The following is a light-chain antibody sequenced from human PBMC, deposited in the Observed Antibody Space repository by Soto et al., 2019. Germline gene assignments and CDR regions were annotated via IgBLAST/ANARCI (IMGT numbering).Light chain of an antibody. Sequence: QSVLTQPASVSGSPGQSITISCTGTSSDVGGYNYVSWYQQHPGKAPKLMIYDVSNRPSGVSNRFSGSKSGNTDSLTISGRQAEDEADYYGSSYTSSSTVVFGGGTQLTVL. J-gene: IGLJ2*01. V-gene: IGLV2-14*01. CDR3: SSYTSSSTVV. CDR1: SSDVGGYNY. CDR2: DVS.